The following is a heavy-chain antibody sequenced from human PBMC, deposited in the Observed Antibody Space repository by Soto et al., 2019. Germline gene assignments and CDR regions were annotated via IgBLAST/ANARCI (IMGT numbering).Heavy chain of an antibody. CDR3: ARGRDYYDSSGYNDFDY. CDR2: INHSGST. Sequence: SETLSLTCAVYGGSFSGYYWSWIRPTPGKGLEWIGEINHSGSTNYNPSLKSRVTISVDTSKNQFSLKLSSVTAADTAVYYCARGRDYYDSSGYNDFDYWGQGTMVTVSS. J-gene: IGHJ4*02. D-gene: IGHD3-22*01. CDR1: GGSFSGYY. V-gene: IGHV4-34*01.